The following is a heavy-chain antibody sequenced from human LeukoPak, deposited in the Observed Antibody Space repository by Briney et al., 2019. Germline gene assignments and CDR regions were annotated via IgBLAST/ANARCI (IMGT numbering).Heavy chain of an antibody. CDR3: ARGLWGSYRYFDY. D-gene: IGHD3-16*02. V-gene: IGHV4-39*07. CDR1: GGSISRSTYY. Sequence: SETLSLTCTVSGGSISRSTYYWGWIRQPPGKGLEWIGEINHSGSTNYNPSLKSRVTISVDTSKNQFSLKLSSVTAADTAVYYCARGLWGSYRYFDYWGQGTLVTVSS. J-gene: IGHJ4*02. CDR2: INHSGST.